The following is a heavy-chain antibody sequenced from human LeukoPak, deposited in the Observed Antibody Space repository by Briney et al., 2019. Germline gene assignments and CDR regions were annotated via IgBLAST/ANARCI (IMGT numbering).Heavy chain of an antibody. Sequence: DSVKGRFTISRDNSKNTLYLQMNSLRAEDTAVYYCAKAGGFIVAAGAWYFDPWGQGTLVTVSS. D-gene: IGHD6-13*01. CDR3: AKAGGFIVAAGAWYFDP. J-gene: IGHJ5*02. V-gene: IGHV3-23*01.